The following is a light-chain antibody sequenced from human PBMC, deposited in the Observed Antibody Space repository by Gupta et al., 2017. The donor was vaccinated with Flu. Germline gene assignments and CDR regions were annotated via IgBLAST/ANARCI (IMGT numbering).Light chain of an antibody. J-gene: IGLJ3*02. CDR1: SSNIGVNY. CDR2: DNN. CDR3: GTWDNSLNFAIV. Sequence: QSVLTQPPSVSAAPGQMVTISCSGSSSNIGVNYVSWYQQFPGTAPKLLIYDNNKRPSGIPDRFSGSKSGTSATLGITGLQTADEADYYCGTWDNSLNFAIVFGGGTKLTVL. V-gene: IGLV1-51*01.